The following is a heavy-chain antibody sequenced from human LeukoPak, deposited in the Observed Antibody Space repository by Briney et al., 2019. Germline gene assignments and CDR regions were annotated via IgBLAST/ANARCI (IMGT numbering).Heavy chain of an antibody. Sequence: YWAXXRXPPGKGLEWIGSIHYSGSTFYSPSLKSRVTISVDTSKNQFSLILTSVTASDTAVYYCAREEASVGDYWGQGILVTVSS. CDR1: Y. J-gene: IGHJ4*02. D-gene: IGHD2-21*01. CDR2: IHYSGST. V-gene: IGHV4-39*01. CDR3: AREEASVGDY.